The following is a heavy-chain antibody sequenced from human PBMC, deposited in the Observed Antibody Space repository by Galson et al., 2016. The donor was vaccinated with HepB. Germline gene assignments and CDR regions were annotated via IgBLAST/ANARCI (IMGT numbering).Heavy chain of an antibody. CDR3: GKHGGYDY. Sequence: SLRLSCAASGFTFSNSGMRWVRQAPRRGLERVCGITPSGDATHYADFVKGRFTISRDSSMNTLYLYLSNLAAGDTAIYYCGKHGGYDYWGQGALVTVSS. CDR1: GFTFSNSG. V-gene: IGHV3-23*01. CDR2: ITPSGDAT. D-gene: IGHD1-26*01. J-gene: IGHJ4*02.